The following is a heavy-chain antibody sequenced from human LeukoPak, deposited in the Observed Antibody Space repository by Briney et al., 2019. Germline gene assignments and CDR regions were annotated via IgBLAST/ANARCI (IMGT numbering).Heavy chain of an antibody. CDR1: GGSFSGYY. Sequence: SETLSLTCAVYGGSFSGYYWSWIRLPPGKGLEWIGEINHSGSTNYNPSLKSRVTISVDTSKNQFSLKLSSVTAADTAVYYCARGIVVVPAAMQNFDYWGQGTLVTVSS. D-gene: IGHD2-2*01. CDR3: ARGIVVVPAAMQNFDY. J-gene: IGHJ4*02. V-gene: IGHV4-34*01. CDR2: INHSGST.